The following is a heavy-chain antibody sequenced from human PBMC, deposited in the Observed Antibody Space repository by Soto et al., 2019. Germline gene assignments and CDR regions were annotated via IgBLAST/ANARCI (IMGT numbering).Heavy chain of an antibody. V-gene: IGHV3-23*01. Sequence: EVQLLESGGGLVQPGGSLRLSCAASGFTFSSYAMSWVRQAPGKGLEWVSAISGSGGSTYYADSVKGRFTISRDNSKNTLYRQMNSLRAEVTAVYYCAKDTTMVRGVISWFDPWGQETLVTVAS. CDR2: ISGSGGST. CDR1: GFTFSSYA. D-gene: IGHD3-10*01. CDR3: AKDTTMVRGVISWFDP. J-gene: IGHJ5*02.